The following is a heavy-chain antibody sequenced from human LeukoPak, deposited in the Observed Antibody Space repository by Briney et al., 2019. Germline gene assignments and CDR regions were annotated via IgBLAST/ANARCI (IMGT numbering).Heavy chain of an antibody. D-gene: IGHD3-9*01. V-gene: IGHV4-34*01. CDR1: GGSFSGYY. CDR3: ARHTYDYYYDIYYYMDV. J-gene: IGHJ6*03. CDR2: INHSGST. Sequence: SETLSLTCAVYGGSFSGYYWSWIRQPPGKGLEWIGEINHSGSTNYNPSLKSRVTISVDTSKNQFSLKLSSVTAADTAVYYCARHTYDYYYDIYYYMDVWGKGTTVTISS.